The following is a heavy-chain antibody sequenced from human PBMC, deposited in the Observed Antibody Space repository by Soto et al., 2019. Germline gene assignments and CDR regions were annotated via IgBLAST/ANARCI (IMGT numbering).Heavy chain of an antibody. Sequence: GGSLRLSCAASGFTFISYEMNWVRQAPGKGLEWVSYISSSGSTIYYADSVKGRFTISRDNAKNSLYLQMNSLRAEDTAVYYCARDPAYGDYVYDYWGQGTLVTVSS. CDR1: GFTFISYE. D-gene: IGHD4-17*01. J-gene: IGHJ4*02. CDR3: ARDPAYGDYVYDY. CDR2: ISSSGSTI. V-gene: IGHV3-48*03.